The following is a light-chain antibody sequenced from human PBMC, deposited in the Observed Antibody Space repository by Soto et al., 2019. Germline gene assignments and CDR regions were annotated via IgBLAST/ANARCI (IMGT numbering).Light chain of an antibody. Sequence: EVMLTQSPGTLSLSPGERATLSCRASQSVSSNYLAWYQQKSGQAPRLLIYGASNRATGIPDRFSGSGSGTEFSRTIRRLEPEDFAVYYCQQYDTSPRTFGQGTKVEFK. J-gene: IGKJ1*01. CDR2: GAS. CDR1: QSVSSNY. CDR3: QQYDTSPRT. V-gene: IGKV3-20*01.